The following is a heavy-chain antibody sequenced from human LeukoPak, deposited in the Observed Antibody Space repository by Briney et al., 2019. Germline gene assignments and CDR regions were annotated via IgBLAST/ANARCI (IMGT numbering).Heavy chain of an antibody. Sequence: QSGGPLRLSCAASGVTFSSYWMSWVRQAPGKGLEWVASIKQDGSEKYYVDFVKGRFSISRDNAKNSLYLQMNSLGADDTAVYYCAGGTGMDVWGQGTTVTVSS. D-gene: IGHD1-1*01. J-gene: IGHJ6*02. CDR2: IKQDGSEK. CDR1: GVTFSSYW. V-gene: IGHV3-7*05. CDR3: AGGTGMDV.